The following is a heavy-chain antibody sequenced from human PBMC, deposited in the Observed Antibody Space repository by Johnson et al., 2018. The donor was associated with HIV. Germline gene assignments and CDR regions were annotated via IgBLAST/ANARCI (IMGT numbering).Heavy chain of an antibody. CDR2: ISYDGRST. CDR3: ARLPSGYSRDAFDI. D-gene: IGHD5-18*01. Sequence: QVQLVESGGGVVQPGKSLRLSCAASGFTFSSYPMHWVRQAPGKGLEWVAVISYDGRSTFYADSAKGRFTISRDNSKNTLYLQMNSLRAEDTALYYCARLPSGYSRDAFDIWGQGTMVTVSS. CDR1: GFTFSSYP. J-gene: IGHJ3*02. V-gene: IGHV3-30*04.